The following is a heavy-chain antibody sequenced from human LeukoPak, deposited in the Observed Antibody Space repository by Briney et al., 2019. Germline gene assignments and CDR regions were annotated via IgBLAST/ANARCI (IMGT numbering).Heavy chain of an antibody. CDR2: IRYDGSHT. Sequence: NPGGSLRLSCAASGFTLSSYGMPWVRQAPGKGLEWLAFIRYDGSHTNNADSVKGRFTISRDNSKNTLYLQMNSLTAADTVVIYCTKVELVISFPFIDARGPRNLVSVSS. V-gene: IGHV3-30*02. CDR3: TKVELVISFPFIDA. J-gene: IGHJ5*01. D-gene: IGHD3-9*01. CDR1: GFTLSSYG.